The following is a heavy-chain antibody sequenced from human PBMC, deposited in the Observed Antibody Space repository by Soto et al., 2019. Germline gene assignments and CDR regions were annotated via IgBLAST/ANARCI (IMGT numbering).Heavy chain of an antibody. CDR1: GFTFSSYA. V-gene: IGHV3-30-3*01. D-gene: IGHD6-13*01. Sequence: GGSLRLSCAASGFTFSSYAMHWVRQAPGKGLEWVAVISYDGSNKYYADSVKGRFTISRDNSKNTLYLQMNSLRAEETVVYYCARDRFASSGSYFDYWGQGTLVTFSS. CDR3: ARDRFASSGSYFDY. CDR2: ISYDGSNK. J-gene: IGHJ4*02.